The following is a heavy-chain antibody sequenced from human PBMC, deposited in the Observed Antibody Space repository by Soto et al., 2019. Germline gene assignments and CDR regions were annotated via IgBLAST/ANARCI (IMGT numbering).Heavy chain of an antibody. V-gene: IGHV1-3*01. CDR1: GYTFTSYA. Sequence: ASVKVSCKASGYTFTSYAMHWVRQAPGQRPEWMGWINAGNGNTKYSQKFQGRVTITRDTSASTAYMELSSLRSEDTAVYYCARDSAGYCSSTSCYSYYYGMDVWGQGTTVTVSS. J-gene: IGHJ6*02. CDR3: ARDSAGYCSSTSCYSYYYGMDV. D-gene: IGHD2-2*02. CDR2: INAGNGNT.